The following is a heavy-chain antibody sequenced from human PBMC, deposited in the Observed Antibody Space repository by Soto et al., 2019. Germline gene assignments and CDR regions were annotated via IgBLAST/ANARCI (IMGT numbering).Heavy chain of an antibody. Sequence: GGALRLSCAASGFTFGDYAMTGVRRAPGKGVEWVGLIRRKASGGTTEYAASATGPFTISRDDSQSIAYRQINSLKTEATAADYCTRAGRTAKYGLSWGQGTLVPVSS. D-gene: IGHD1-1*01. V-gene: IGHV3-49*04. J-gene: IGHJ5*02. CDR1: GFTFGDYA. CDR2: IRRKASGGTT. CDR3: TRAGRTAKYGLS.